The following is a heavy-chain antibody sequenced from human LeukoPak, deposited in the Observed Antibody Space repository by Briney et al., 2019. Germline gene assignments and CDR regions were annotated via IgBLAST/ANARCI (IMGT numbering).Heavy chain of an antibody. J-gene: IGHJ5*02. Sequence: SETLSLTCAGYGGSFSGYYWSWIRQPPGKGLEWIGEINHSGSTNYNPSLKSRVTISVDTSKNQFSLKLSSVTAADTAVYYCARTSIYYDSSGYRSWGQGTLVTVSS. CDR3: ARTSIYYDSSGYRS. V-gene: IGHV4-34*01. CDR1: GGSFSGYY. D-gene: IGHD3-22*01. CDR2: INHSGST.